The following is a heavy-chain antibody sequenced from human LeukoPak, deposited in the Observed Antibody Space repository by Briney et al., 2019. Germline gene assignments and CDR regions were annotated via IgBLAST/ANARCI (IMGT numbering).Heavy chain of an antibody. V-gene: IGHV3-7*01. J-gene: IGHJ4*02. CDR1: GFTFTNAW. CDR3: ARGGRSYFDF. Sequence: GGSLRLSCAASGFTFTNAWMTWVRQAPGKGLEWVANMKEDGSDIYYVDSVRGRFTISRDNAKKSVYLQMNSLRAEDTGVYYCARGGRSYFDFWGQGSLVTVSS. D-gene: IGHD3-10*01. CDR2: MKEDGSDI.